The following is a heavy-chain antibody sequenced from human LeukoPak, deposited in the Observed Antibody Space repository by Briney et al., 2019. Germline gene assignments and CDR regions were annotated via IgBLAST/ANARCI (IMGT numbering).Heavy chain of an antibody. CDR3: EAHYDFWSGSDTPAYGTDV. D-gene: IGHD3-3*01. Sequence: ASVKVSCKVSGYTLTELSMHWVRQAPGKGLEWMGGFDPEDGETIYAQKFQGRVTMTEDTSTDTAYMELSSLRSEDTAVYYCEAHYDFWSGSDTPAYGTDVWGQGTTVTVSS. V-gene: IGHV1-24*01. CDR1: GYTLTELS. J-gene: IGHJ6*02. CDR2: FDPEDGET.